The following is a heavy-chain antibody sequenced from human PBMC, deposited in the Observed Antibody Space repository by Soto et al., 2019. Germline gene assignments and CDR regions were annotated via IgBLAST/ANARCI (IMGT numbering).Heavy chain of an antibody. CDR2: IVPMLGTP. CDR1: GGTFGNFI. V-gene: IGHV1-69*01. Sequence: QVQLVQSGAEVWEPGSSVRVSCKASGGTFGNFIMNWVRQTPGQGLEWMGGIVPMLGTPTYAEKFKGRVRISAAGSTSTTYMELTSLRSEDTAIYYCVRNGTYSSSPSHYSGMDVWGQGTTVTVSS. CDR3: VRNGTYSSSPSHYSGMDV. D-gene: IGHD3-10*01. J-gene: IGHJ6*02.